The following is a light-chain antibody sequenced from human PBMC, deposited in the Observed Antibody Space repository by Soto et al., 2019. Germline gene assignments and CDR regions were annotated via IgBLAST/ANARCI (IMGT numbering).Light chain of an antibody. Sequence: DIQMTQSPSSLSASVGDRVTITCQASQAISNHLNWYQQKPGKAPKLLIYDASNLETGVPSRFSGSGSGTDFTFTISSLQPEDIATYYCQHYDNLPRYTFGQGTNLEIK. V-gene: IGKV1-33*01. CDR3: QHYDNLPRYT. CDR2: DAS. J-gene: IGKJ2*01. CDR1: QAISNH.